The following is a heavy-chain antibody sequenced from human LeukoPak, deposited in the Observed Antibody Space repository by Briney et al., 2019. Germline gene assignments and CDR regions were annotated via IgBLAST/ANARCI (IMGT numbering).Heavy chain of an antibody. V-gene: IGHV1-2*02. CDR1: GYTFTGYY. Sequence: ASVKVSCKASGYTFTGYYMHWVRQAPGQGLEWMGWINPNSGGTNYAQKFQGRVTMTRDTSISTAYMELSRLRSDDTAVYYCAREVYCSSTSCYHDAFDIWGQGTMVTVSS. D-gene: IGHD2-2*01. J-gene: IGHJ3*02. CDR2: INPNSGGT. CDR3: AREVYCSSTSCYHDAFDI.